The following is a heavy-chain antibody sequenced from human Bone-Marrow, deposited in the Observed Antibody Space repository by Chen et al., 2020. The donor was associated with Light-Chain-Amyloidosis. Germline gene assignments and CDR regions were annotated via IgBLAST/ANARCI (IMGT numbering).Heavy chain of an antibody. CDR1: GVSITTGDYY. CDR3: AMIRLSGIGAFDI. D-gene: IGHD5-18*01. Sequence: QVQLQESGPGLVRPSQTLSLTCAVSGVSITTGDYYWSWIRQPPGKGLEWIGYIFYTGRTYYHPSLKSRLTISLDTSKNQFSLKVTSVTAADTAMYYCAMIRLSGIGAFDIWGQGTVLTVSS. J-gene: IGHJ3*02. V-gene: IGHV4-30-4*01. CDR2: IFYTGRT.